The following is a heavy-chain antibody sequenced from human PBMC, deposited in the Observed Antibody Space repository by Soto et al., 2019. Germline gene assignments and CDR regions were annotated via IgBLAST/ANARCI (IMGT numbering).Heavy chain of an antibody. CDR3: AREVPSRYARSVDY. D-gene: IGHD1-1*01. CDR2: INSDGSST. CDR1: RFTFSSYW. V-gene: IGHV3-74*01. Sequence: GGSLRLSCAASRFTFSSYWMHWVRQAPGKGLVWVSRINSDGSSTSYADSVKGRFTISRDNAKNTLYLQMNSLRVEDTAVYYCAREVPSRYARSVDYWGQGTLVTVSS. J-gene: IGHJ4*02.